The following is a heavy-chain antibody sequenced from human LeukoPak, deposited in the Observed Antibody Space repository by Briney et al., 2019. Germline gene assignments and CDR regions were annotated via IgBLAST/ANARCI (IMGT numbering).Heavy chain of an antibody. J-gene: IGHJ4*02. V-gene: IGHV3-11*03. Sequence: PGGPLRLSCAASGFTFSDYYMSWIRQAPGKGLEWVSYISSSSSYTNYADSVKGRFTISRDNSKNTLYLQMNSLRAEDTAVYYCAKRPDSSGWYFAYWGQGTLVTVSS. CDR3: AKRPDSSGWYFAY. CDR1: GFTFSDYY. D-gene: IGHD6-19*01. CDR2: ISSSSSYT.